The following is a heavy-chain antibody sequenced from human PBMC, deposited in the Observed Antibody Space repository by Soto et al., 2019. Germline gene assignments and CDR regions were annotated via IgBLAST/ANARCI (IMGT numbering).Heavy chain of an antibody. Sequence: QVQLQESGPRLVKPSQTLSLTCTVSGGSISSGGYYWSWIRQHPGKGLEWIGYIYYSGSTYYNPSLKSRVTISVDTSKNQFSLKLSSVTAADTAVYYCARETGTTSLYNWFDPWGQGTLVTVSS. D-gene: IGHD1-7*01. CDR1: GGSISSGGYY. J-gene: IGHJ5*02. V-gene: IGHV4-31*03. CDR2: IYYSGST. CDR3: ARETGTTSLYNWFDP.